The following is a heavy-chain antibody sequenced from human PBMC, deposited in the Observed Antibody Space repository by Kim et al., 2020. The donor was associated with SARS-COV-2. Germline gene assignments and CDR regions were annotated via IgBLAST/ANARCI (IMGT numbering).Heavy chain of an antibody. CDR3: AKERRKYCSGGSCHLEY. D-gene: IGHD2-15*01. J-gene: IGHJ4*02. V-gene: IGHV3-33*06. Sequence: VKCRFTISRDNSQNTLYLHMNNLRAEDTAVYYCAKERRKYCSGGSCHLEYWGQGTLVTVSS.